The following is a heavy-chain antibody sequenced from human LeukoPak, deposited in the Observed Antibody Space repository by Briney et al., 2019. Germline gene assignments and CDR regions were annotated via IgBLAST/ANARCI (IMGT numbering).Heavy chain of an antibody. V-gene: IGHV3-33*01. J-gene: IGHJ3*02. CDR2: IWYDGSNK. Sequence: PGGSLRLSCAASGFTFSSYGMHWVRQAPGKGLEWVAVIWYDGSNKYYADSVKGRFTISRDNSKNTLYLQMNSLRAEDTAVYYCASNIAVAGTDAFDIWGQGTMVTVSS. D-gene: IGHD6-19*01. CDR3: ASNIAVAGTDAFDI. CDR1: GFTFSSYG.